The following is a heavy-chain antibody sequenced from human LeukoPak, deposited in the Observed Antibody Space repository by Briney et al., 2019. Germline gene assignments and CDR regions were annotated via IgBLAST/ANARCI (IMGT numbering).Heavy chain of an antibody. J-gene: IGHJ4*02. CDR1: GYTFTSYG. D-gene: IGHD4-23*01. CDR3: ARDRRVYGGNPQGFDY. V-gene: IGHV1-18*01. Sequence: GASVKVSCKASGYTFTSYGISWVRQAPGQGLEWMGWISAYNGNTNYAQKLQGRVTMTTDTSTSTAYMELRSLRSDDTAVYYCARDRRVYGGNPQGFDYWGQGTLVTVSS. CDR2: ISAYNGNT.